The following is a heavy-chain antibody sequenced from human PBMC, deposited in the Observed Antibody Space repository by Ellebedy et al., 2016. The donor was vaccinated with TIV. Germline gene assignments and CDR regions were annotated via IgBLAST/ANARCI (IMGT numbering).Heavy chain of an antibody. D-gene: IGHD5/OR15-5a*01. J-gene: IGHJ4*02. CDR1: GGSVNSGSYY. CDR2: IYYSGNT. V-gene: IGHV4-61*01. Sequence: SETLSLTXTVSGGSVNSGSYYWSWIRQSPGKGLEWIGYIYYSGNTKYNPSLKSRVTASVDTSTNQFSLKLSSVNAADTAVYYCARGASRLVSTINRFDYWGQGILVTVSS. CDR3: ARGASRLVSTINRFDY.